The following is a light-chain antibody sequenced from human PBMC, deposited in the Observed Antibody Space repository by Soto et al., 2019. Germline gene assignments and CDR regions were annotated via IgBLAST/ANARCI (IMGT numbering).Light chain of an antibody. CDR3: QQHVSFPRS. CDR1: QGIGRF. Sequence: DIQLTRSPSFLSASVGDRVTIACRASQGIGRFLVWYQQKPGKAPKVLIYAASTLQSGVPSRFSGSGSGTEFTLTISSLQPEDSATYYCQQHVSFPRSFGQGTKLEIK. CDR2: AAS. J-gene: IGKJ2*01. V-gene: IGKV1-9*01.